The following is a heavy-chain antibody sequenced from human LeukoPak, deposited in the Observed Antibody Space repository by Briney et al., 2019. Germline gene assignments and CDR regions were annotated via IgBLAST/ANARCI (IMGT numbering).Heavy chain of an antibody. Sequence: GGSLRLSCAASGFTFSSYGISRGRQAPGKGLEWVSAISGSGGSTYYADSVKGRFTISRDNSKDTLYLQMNSLRAEDTAVYYCAKEGTDIVATIKWGQGTLVTVSS. V-gene: IGHV3-23*01. CDR3: AKEGTDIVATIK. D-gene: IGHD5-12*01. CDR1: GFTFSSYG. CDR2: ISGSGGST. J-gene: IGHJ4*02.